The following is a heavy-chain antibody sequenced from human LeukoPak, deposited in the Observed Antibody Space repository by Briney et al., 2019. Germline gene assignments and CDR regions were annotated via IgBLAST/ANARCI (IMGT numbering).Heavy chain of an antibody. CDR3: ARDPGGAGDSAVDY. Sequence: PGGSLRLSCAASGFTCSSYSMNWVRQAPGKGLEWVSSISSGSSYIYYADSVKGRFTISRDNAKNSLYLKMNSLRAEDTAVYYCARDPGGAGDSAVDYWGQGTLVTVSS. V-gene: IGHV3-21*01. J-gene: IGHJ4*02. D-gene: IGHD3-10*01. CDR1: GFTCSSYS. CDR2: ISSGSSYI.